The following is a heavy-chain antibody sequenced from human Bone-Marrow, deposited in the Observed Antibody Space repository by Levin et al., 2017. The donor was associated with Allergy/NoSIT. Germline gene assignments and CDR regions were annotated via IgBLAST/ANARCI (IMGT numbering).Heavy chain of an antibody. CDR3: ARATPRGRYCSSTSCYWWFDP. Sequence: ASVKVSCKASGYTFTSYAMNWVRQAPGQGLEWMGWINTNTGNPTYAQGFTGRFVFSLDTSVSTAYLQISSLKAEDTAVYYCARATPRGRYCSSTSCYWWFDPWGQGTLVTVSS. V-gene: IGHV7-4-1*02. CDR2: INTNTGNP. J-gene: IGHJ5*02. CDR1: GYTFTSYA. D-gene: IGHD2-2*01.